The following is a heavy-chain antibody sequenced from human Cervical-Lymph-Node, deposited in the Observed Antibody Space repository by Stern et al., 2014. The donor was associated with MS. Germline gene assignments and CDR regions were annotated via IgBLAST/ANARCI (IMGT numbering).Heavy chain of an antibody. D-gene: IGHD2-2*01. CDR2: ISAYNRNA. V-gene: IGHV1-18*01. Sequence: VQLVESGAEVKKPGASGSVSCKASGYTFTSYGVNWVRQAPGQGLEWMGWISAYNRNADYAQKFQGRVTVTTDTSTTTVYMELRSLRSDDTAFYYCARDSSSSWPLYGMDVWGQGTTVTVSS. CDR1: GYTFTSYG. J-gene: IGHJ6*02. CDR3: ARDSSSSWPLYGMDV.